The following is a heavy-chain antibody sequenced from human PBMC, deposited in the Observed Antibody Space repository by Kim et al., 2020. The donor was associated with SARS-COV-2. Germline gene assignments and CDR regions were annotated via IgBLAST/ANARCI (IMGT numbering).Heavy chain of an antibody. D-gene: IGHD7-27*01. J-gene: IGHJ4*02. CDR1: GFTFSRSW. CDR3: ARVGHLGADYWGAQLYYFDY. Sequence: GGSLRLSCAASGFTFSRSWMHWVRQAPGKGLVWVSRINSDGSSTSYADSVKGRFTISRDNAKNTLYLQMNSLRAEDTAVYYFARVGHLGADYWGAQLYYFDYWGQGTLVTVSS. CDR2: INSDGSST. V-gene: IGHV3-74*01.